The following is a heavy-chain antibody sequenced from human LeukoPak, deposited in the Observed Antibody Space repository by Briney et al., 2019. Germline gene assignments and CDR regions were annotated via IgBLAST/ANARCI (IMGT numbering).Heavy chain of an antibody. V-gene: IGHV4-59*01. Sequence: KSSETLSLTCTVSGGSISSYYWSWIRQPPGKGLEWIGYIYYSGSTNYNPSLKSRVTISVDTSKNQFSLKLSSVTAADTAMYYCASSPGIAAAGFDYWGQGTLVTVSS. CDR2: IYYSGST. J-gene: IGHJ4*02. D-gene: IGHD6-13*01. CDR1: GGSISSYY. CDR3: ASSPGIAAAGFDY.